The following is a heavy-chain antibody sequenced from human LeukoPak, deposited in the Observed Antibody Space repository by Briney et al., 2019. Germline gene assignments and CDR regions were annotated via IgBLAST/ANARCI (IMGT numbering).Heavy chain of an antibody. CDR1: GASFTGYY. Sequence: SETLSLTCAVYGASFTGYYWSWFRQPPGKGLEWIGEINHSGGTNYNPSLKSRVTISLDTSNNQFSLKLNSVTAADTAVYYCARLLPLQGGDVWGQGTTVTVSS. V-gene: IGHV4-34*01. CDR2: INHSGGT. J-gene: IGHJ6*02. CDR3: ARLLPLQGGDV. D-gene: IGHD2-15*01.